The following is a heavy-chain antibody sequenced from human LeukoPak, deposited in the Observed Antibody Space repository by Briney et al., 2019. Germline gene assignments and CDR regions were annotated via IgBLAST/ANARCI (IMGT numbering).Heavy chain of an antibody. D-gene: IGHD6-13*01. CDR1: GFTFSSYG. CDR3: ARHNISSSYDY. J-gene: IGHJ4*02. V-gene: IGHV3-30*03. Sequence: GRSLRLSCAASGFTFSSYGMHWVRQAPGKGLEWVAVISYDGSNKYYADSVKGRFTISRDNSKNTLYMQMSSLRAEDTTVYYCARHNISSSYDYWGQGTLVTVSS. CDR2: ISYDGSNK.